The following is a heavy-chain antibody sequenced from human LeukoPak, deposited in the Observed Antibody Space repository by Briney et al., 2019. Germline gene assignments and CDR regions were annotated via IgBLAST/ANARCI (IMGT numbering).Heavy chain of an antibody. D-gene: IGHD3-10*01. V-gene: IGHV4-39*01. J-gene: IGHJ5*02. Sequence: SETLSLTCTVSGGSISSSSYYWGWIRQPPGKGLEWIGSIYYSGSTYYNPSLKSRVTISVDTSKNQFSLKLSSVTAADTAVYYCARHPRITMVRGVFGPVSWFDPWGQGTLVTVSP. CDR3: ARHPRITMVRGVFGPVSWFDP. CDR2: IYYSGST. CDR1: GGSISSSSYY.